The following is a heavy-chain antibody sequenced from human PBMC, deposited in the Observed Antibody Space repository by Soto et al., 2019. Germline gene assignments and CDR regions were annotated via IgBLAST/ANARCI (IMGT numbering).Heavy chain of an antibody. V-gene: IGHV1-69*02. J-gene: IGHJ3*02. CDR2: IIPILGIA. CDR1: GGTFSSYT. Sequence: QVQLVQSGAEVKKPGSSVKVSCKASGGTFSSYTISWVRQAPGQGLEWMGRIIPILGIANYAQKFQGRVTITADKSTSTAYMELSSLRSEDTAVYYCARSQIVVVVAATTLDIWCQGTMVTVSS. D-gene: IGHD2-15*01. CDR3: ARSQIVVVVAATTLDI.